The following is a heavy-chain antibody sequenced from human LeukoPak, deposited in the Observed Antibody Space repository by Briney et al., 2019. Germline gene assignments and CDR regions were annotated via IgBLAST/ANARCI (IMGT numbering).Heavy chain of an antibody. CDR2: MNPNSGNT. CDR3: ARADQKYSSGWYGWFDP. CDR1: GYTFTSYD. V-gene: IGHV1-8*01. J-gene: IGHJ5*02. D-gene: IGHD6-19*01. Sequence: ASVKVSCKASGYTFTSYDINWVRQATGQGLEWMGWMNPNSGNTGYAQKFQGRVTMTRNTSISTAYMELSSLRSEDTAVYYCARADQKYSSGWYGWFDPWGQGTLVTASS.